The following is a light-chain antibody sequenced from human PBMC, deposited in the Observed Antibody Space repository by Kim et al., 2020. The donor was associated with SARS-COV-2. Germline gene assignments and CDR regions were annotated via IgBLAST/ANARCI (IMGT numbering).Light chain of an antibody. CDR3: QAWDTSNYV. Sequence: VSPGQTASITCFGDELGNKYASWYQQKPGQYPVLVIYQDTKRPSGIPERFSGSNSGNTATLTISGTQALDEADYYCQAWDTSNYVFGTGTKVTVL. CDR1: ELGNKY. J-gene: IGLJ1*01. V-gene: IGLV3-1*01. CDR2: QDT.